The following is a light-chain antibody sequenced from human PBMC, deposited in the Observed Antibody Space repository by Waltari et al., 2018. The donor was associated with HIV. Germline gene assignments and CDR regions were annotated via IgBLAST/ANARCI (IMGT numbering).Light chain of an antibody. CDR3: ATWDRSLSRVI. J-gene: IGLJ2*01. CDR1: SSNIGNNF. CDR2: DNN. Sequence: QSVLMQPPSVSAAPRQKVTISCSGTSSNIGNNFVSWYQQLPGTAPKLLIYDNNKRPSGIPDRFSGSKSGTSATLGITGLQTGDEADYFCATWDRSLSRVIFGGGTRLTVL. V-gene: IGLV1-51*01.